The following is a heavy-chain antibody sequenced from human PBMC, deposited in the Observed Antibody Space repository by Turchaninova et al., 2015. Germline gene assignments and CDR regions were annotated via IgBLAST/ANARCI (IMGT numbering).Heavy chain of an antibody. D-gene: IGHD6-19*01. J-gene: IGHJ5*02. CDR2: ISGSVVRK. CDR3: AKDPSYSSGWYGASWFDP. Sequence: EVQLVESGGGVVEPGGSLRLSCAACGFTFSSYAMSWVCQGRGKGVCGVATISGSVVRKYHASSGEGRLTISRDKSKNTLYLQMNSLRAEDTAVYYCAKDPSYSSGWYGASWFDPWGQGTLVTVSS. V-gene: IGHV3-23*04. CDR1: GFTFSSYA.